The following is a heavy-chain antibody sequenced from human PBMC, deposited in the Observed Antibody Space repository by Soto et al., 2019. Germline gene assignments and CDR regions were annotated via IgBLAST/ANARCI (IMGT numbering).Heavy chain of an antibody. CDR1: GFTFGDYA. D-gene: IGHD2-8*01. Sequence: EVQLVESGGGLVQPGRSLRLSCAASGFTFGDYAMHWVRQAPGKGLEWVSGISWNSGSIGYADSVKGRFTISRDNAKNSLYLQMNSLRAEDTALYYCAKDMGDCTNGVCDNYEWGYFDYWGQGTLVTVSS. CDR2: ISWNSGSI. V-gene: IGHV3-9*01. CDR3: AKDMGDCTNGVCDNYEWGYFDY. J-gene: IGHJ4*02.